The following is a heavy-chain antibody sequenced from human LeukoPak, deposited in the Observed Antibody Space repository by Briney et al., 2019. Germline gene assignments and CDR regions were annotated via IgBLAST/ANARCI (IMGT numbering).Heavy chain of an antibody. V-gene: IGHV3-30*02. J-gene: IGHJ3*02. CDR2: IRYDGSNE. D-gene: IGHD3-9*01. Sequence: GGSLRLSCAASGFTLSCCGMHWVRQAPGKGLEWVAFIRYDGSNEYYADSVKGRFTISRDNSKNTLYLQMNSLKAEDTAVYYCAKDDILTGYPDAFDIWGQGTMVTVSS. CDR1: GFTLSCCG. CDR3: AKDDILTGYPDAFDI.